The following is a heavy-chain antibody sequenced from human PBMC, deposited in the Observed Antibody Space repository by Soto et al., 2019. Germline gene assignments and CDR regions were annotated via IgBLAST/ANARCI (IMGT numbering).Heavy chain of an antibody. CDR3: ATVKWNYEFSAFDI. J-gene: IGHJ3*02. Sequence: GASVKVSCKISGHTLTELSMHWVRQAPGKGLEWMGGFDPEDGETIYAQKFQGRVTMTEDTSTDTAYMELSSLRSEDTAVYYCATVKWNYEFSAFDIWGQGTMVTVSS. CDR1: GHTLTELS. D-gene: IGHD1-7*01. V-gene: IGHV1-24*01. CDR2: FDPEDGET.